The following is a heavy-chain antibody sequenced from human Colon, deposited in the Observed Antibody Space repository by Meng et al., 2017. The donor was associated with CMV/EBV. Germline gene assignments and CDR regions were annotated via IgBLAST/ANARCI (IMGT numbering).Heavy chain of an antibody. J-gene: IGHJ6*02. CDR2: INWNGESI. Sequence: GESLKISCTASGFTFNDYGMNWVRRVPGKGLEWVSGINWNGESIGYAEFVKGRFTVSSDTAGKSLYLQMNSLTAEDTASYYCARAISAARRNYFGMDVWGQGTTVTVSS. V-gene: IGHV3-20*04. D-gene: IGHD2-2*01. CDR1: GFTFNDYG. CDR3: ARAISAARRNYFGMDV.